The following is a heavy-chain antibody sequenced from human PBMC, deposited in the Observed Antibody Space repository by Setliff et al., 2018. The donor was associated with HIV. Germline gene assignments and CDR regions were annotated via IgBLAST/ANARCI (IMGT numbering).Heavy chain of an antibody. D-gene: IGHD6-13*01. V-gene: IGHV4-38-2*01. CDR1: GYSISSGYY. CDR2: IYHSGST. Sequence: LSLTCAVSGYSISSGYYWGWIRQPPGKGLEWIGSIYHSGSTYYNPSLKSRVTISVDTSKNQFSLKLSSVTAADTAVYYCARHSSAAANDAFDIWGQGTMVTVS. CDR3: ARHSSAAANDAFDI. J-gene: IGHJ3*02.